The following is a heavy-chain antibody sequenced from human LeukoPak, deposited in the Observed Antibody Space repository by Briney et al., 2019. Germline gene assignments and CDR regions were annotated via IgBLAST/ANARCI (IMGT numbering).Heavy chain of an antibody. J-gene: IGHJ4*02. V-gene: IGHV4-59*08. CDR2: ICNSGST. Sequence: SETLSLTCTVSGGSITGYCWSWIRQPPGEGLEWIGYICNSGSTNYKPSLKSRVTISVDTSKKPFSLKLSSVTAADTAVYYCARHGGSYSLDYWGQGTLVTVSS. D-gene: IGHD1-26*01. CDR1: GGSITGYC. CDR3: ARHGGSYSLDY.